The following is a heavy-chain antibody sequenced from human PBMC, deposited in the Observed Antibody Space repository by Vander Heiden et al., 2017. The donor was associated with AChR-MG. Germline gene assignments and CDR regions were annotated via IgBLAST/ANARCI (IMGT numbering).Heavy chain of an antibody. CDR1: GVTFSSYA. Sequence: QVQLVESGGGVVQPGRSLRLSCAASGVTFSSYAMHWVRQAPGKGVEWVAVISYDGSNKYYADSVKGRFTIARDNSKNTLYLQMNSLRAEDTAVYYCARGGHSSGWYYFDYWGQGTLVTVSS. CDR3: ARGGHSSGWYYFDY. CDR2: ISYDGSNK. D-gene: IGHD6-19*01. J-gene: IGHJ4*02. V-gene: IGHV3-30-3*01.